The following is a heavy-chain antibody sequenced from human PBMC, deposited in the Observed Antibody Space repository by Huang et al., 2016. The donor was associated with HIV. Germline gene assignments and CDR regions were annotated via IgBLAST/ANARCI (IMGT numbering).Heavy chain of an antibody. J-gene: IGHJ4*02. Sequence: QVQLVQSGAEVKKPGASVKMSCKASGYTFTTYFIHGVRQAPGQGLEWMGIINPTGGTTAYAQNFQGRLTMTRDMSTSTVYMELRGLRSEDTAIYYCARGYSSGWYGVLKYWGQGTLVTVSS. CDR3: ARGYSSGWYGVLKY. V-gene: IGHV1-46*01. CDR2: INPTGGTT. D-gene: IGHD6-19*01. CDR1: GYTFTTYF.